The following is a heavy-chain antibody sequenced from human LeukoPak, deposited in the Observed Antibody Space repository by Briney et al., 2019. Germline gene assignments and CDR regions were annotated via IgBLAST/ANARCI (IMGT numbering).Heavy chain of an antibody. J-gene: IGHJ4*02. Sequence: SETLSLTCTVSGGSISSYYWSWIRQPAGKGLEWIGRIYTSGSTNYNPSLKSRVTMSVDTSKNQFSLKLSSVTAADTAVYYCARGAYYDFWSGYYTPFDYWGQGTLVTVSS. V-gene: IGHV4-4*07. CDR1: GGSISSYY. CDR2: IYTSGST. D-gene: IGHD3-3*01. CDR3: ARGAYYDFWSGYYTPFDY.